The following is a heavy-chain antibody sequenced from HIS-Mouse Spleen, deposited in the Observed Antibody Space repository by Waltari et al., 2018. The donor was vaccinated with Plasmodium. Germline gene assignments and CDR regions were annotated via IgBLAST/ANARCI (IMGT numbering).Heavy chain of an antibody. V-gene: IGHV3-23*04. CDR3: AKSSKGTGDLWDY. CDR2: ISGSGGST. J-gene: IGHJ4*02. D-gene: IGHD7-27*01. Sequence: VQPVLSGVGLVHPGGSLRPSRVASGLTFRIFAMGCVRQAPGKGREWVSAISGSGGSTYYADSVKDRFTISRDNSKNTLYLQMNTLRAEDTAVYYCAKSSKGTGDLWDYWGQGTLVTVSS. CDR1: GLTFRIFA.